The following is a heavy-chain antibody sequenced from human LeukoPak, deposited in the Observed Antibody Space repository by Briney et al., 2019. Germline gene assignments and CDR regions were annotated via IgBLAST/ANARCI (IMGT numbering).Heavy chain of an antibody. CDR2: IIGDGTTT. Sequence: GGSLRLSCAASGFTFSTYEMNWVRQAPGKGLEWLSYIIGDGTTTQYAESVRDRFTISRDNDKNSLYLQMNSLRADDTAVYYCVRDRAGEYSGDNLFDPWSQGTLVTVSS. J-gene: IGHJ5*02. D-gene: IGHD2/OR15-2a*01. CDR1: GFTFSTYE. V-gene: IGHV3-48*03. CDR3: VRDRAGEYSGDNLFDP.